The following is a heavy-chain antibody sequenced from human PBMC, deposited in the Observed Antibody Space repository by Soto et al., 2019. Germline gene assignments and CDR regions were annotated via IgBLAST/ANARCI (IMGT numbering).Heavy chain of an antibody. CDR3: ASSQGGARNWFDP. Sequence: KPGGSLRLSCAASGFTFSSYSMNWVRQAPGKGLEWVSSISSSSSYIYYADSVKGRFTISRDNAKNSLYLQMNSLRAEDTAVYYCASSQGGARNWFDPWGQGTLVTVSS. D-gene: IGHD1-26*01. CDR2: ISSSSSYI. V-gene: IGHV3-21*01. J-gene: IGHJ5*02. CDR1: GFTFSSYS.